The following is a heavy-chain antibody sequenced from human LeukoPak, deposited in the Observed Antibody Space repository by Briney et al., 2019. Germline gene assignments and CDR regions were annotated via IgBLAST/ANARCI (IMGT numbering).Heavy chain of an antibody. Sequence: SGRSLRSSCTASGLTLRSYAMPWVRQAPGKGLEWVAVISYDGSNKYYADSVKGRFTISRDNSKHTLYLQMNSLRAEDTAVYYCAREHCSSTSCYGLSGVFLYWRQRTLVTVSS. J-gene: IGHJ4*02. CDR2: ISYDGSNK. D-gene: IGHD2-2*01. V-gene: IGHV3-30-3*01. CDR3: AREHCSSTSCYGLSGVFLY. CDR1: GLTLRSYA.